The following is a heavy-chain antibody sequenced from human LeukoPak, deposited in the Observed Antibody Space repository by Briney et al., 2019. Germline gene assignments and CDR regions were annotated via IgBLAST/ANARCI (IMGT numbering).Heavy chain of an antibody. D-gene: IGHD1-26*01. Sequence: SETLSLTCTVSGGSISSYYWSWIRQPPWKGLEWIAYIYYSGSTDYNPSLKSRVTISLDTSKNQFSLNLTSVTAADTAVYYCARHDPIVGTPDAFDIWGQGTMVTVSS. CDR3: ARHDPIVGTPDAFDI. CDR1: GGSISSYY. J-gene: IGHJ3*02. CDR2: IYYSGST. V-gene: IGHV4-59*08.